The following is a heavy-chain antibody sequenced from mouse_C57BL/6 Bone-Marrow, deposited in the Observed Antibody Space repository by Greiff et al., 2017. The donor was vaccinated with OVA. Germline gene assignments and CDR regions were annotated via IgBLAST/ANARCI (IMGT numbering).Heavy chain of an antibody. CDR3: ARPFYGSSSAWFAY. J-gene: IGHJ3*01. D-gene: IGHD1-1*01. CDR1: GYTFTDYY. CDR2: IYPGSGNT. V-gene: IGHV1-76*01. Sequence: QVQLQQSGAELVRPGASVKLSCKASGYTFTDYYINWVKQRPGQGLEWIARIYPGSGNTYYNEKFKGKATLTAEKSSSTAYMQLSSLTSEDSAVYFCARPFYGSSSAWFAYWGQGTLVTVSA.